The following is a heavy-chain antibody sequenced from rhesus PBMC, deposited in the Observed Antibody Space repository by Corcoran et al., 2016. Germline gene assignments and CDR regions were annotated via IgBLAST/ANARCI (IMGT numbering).Heavy chain of an antibody. Sequence: QVQLQESGPGLVKPSETLSLTCAVSGGSISSNYWNWIRQPPGKGLEWIGRIYGGGGVTSYNPSLPSRVTSATDTSKTQCSLKLSSVTAADTAVYYCASAYGLDSWGQGVVVTVSS. J-gene: IGHJ6*01. CDR2: IYGGGGVT. CDR1: GGSISSNY. V-gene: IGHV4-147*01. CDR3: ASAYGLDS.